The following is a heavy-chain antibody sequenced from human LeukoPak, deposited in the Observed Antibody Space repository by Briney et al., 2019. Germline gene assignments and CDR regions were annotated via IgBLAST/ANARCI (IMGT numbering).Heavy chain of an antibody. CDR2: VLIRRSTT. CDR1: GFTFSNYA. J-gene: IGHJ4*02. CDR3: AKRPASSDAYFGV. Sequence: GGSLRLSCAASGFTFSNYAMSWVRQAPGKGLEWVSSVLIRRSTTYYADSVKGRFTVSTDNSKSTLYLQMNSLRAEDTAVYYCAKRPASSDAYFGVWGQGTLVTVSS. V-gene: IGHV3-23*01. D-gene: IGHD3-3*01.